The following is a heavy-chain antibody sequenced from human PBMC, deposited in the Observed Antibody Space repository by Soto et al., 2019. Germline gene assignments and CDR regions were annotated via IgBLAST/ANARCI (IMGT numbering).Heavy chain of an antibody. J-gene: IGHJ3*02. V-gene: IGHV1-8*02. D-gene: IGHD2-2*01. CDR2: MNPNSGNT. CDR3: ARTTNYCSSTSCYFDI. CDR1: GYTFTSYD. Sequence: ASVKVSCKASGYTFTSYDINWVRQATGQGLEWMGWMNPNSGNTGYAQKFQGRVTMTRNTSISTAYMELSSLRSEDTAVYYCARTTNYCSSTSCYFDIWGQGTMVTVSS.